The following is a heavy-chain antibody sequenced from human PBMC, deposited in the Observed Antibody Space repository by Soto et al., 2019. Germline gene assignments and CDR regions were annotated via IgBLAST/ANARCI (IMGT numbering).Heavy chain of an antibody. V-gene: IGHV1-18*01. Sequence: QVHLVQSGAEVKKPGASVKVSCKASGNTFINYGVSWVRQAPGQGLEWMGWLSPHKDNTNYAQNCQVRITMTTDTSTGTADMELRSLGSDDTAVYYCATAVRGSGCYYGEWGQGTLVTVSS. CDR3: ATAVRGSGCYYGE. J-gene: IGHJ4*02. D-gene: IGHD3-10*01. CDR2: LSPHKDNT. CDR1: GNTFINYG.